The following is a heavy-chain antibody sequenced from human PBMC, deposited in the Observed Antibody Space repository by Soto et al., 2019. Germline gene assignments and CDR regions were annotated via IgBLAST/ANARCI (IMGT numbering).Heavy chain of an antibody. CDR3: AKLTALDIVVVPAAGMDV. V-gene: IGHV3-23*01. CDR2: ISGSGGST. D-gene: IGHD2-2*03. CDR1: GFTFSSYA. Sequence: GGSLRLSCAASGFTFSSYAMSWVRQAPGKGLEWVSAISGSGGSTYYADSVKGRFTISRDNSKNTLYLQMNSLRAEDTAVYYCAKLTALDIVVVPAAGMDVWGKGTTVTISS. J-gene: IGHJ6*04.